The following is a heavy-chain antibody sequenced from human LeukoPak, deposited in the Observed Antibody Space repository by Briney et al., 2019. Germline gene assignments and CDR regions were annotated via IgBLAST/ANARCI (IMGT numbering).Heavy chain of an antibody. Sequence: ASVKVTCKASGYPFSNYYIHWVRQAPGQTFEWMGIINPSGGSTSYPQVFHGRVTMTSDTSTSTVYMELSSLRSEDTAVYYCARDRSSIASGSYYDAFDIWGQGTMVTVSS. CDR2: INPSGGST. J-gene: IGHJ3*02. CDR3: ARDRSSIASGSYYDAFDI. V-gene: IGHV1-46*01. CDR1: GYPFSNYY. D-gene: IGHD1-26*01.